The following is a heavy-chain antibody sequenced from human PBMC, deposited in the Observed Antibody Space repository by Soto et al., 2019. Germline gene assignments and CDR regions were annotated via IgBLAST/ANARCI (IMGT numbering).Heavy chain of an antibody. CDR1: NGSISGFY. CDR2: IHYSGRT. V-gene: IGHV4-59*12. CDR3: VRVGVGIGNHFDS. D-gene: IGHD1-26*01. Sequence: QVQLQESGPGLVKPSETLSLTCSVSNGSISGFYWTWIRQPPGKILEWIGYIHYSGRTDYNPSLTSRATMSVDTSKNQFSLNLKSITAADTAVYYCVRVGVGIGNHFDSWGRGTLVTVFS. J-gene: IGHJ4*02.